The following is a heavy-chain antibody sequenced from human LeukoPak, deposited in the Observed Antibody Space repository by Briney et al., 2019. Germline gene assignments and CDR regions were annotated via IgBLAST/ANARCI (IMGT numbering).Heavy chain of an antibody. Sequence: GGSLRLSCAASGFTFSSYAMSWVRQAPGKGLEWVSAIGGSGASTYYVESVKGRFTISRDNSKGTLCLQMNSLGAEDTAVYYCARDLGYYDSSGYSRYWYFDLWGRGTLVTVSS. J-gene: IGHJ2*01. CDR1: GFTFSSYA. V-gene: IGHV3-23*01. CDR2: IGGSGAST. D-gene: IGHD3-22*01. CDR3: ARDLGYYDSSGYSRYWYFDL.